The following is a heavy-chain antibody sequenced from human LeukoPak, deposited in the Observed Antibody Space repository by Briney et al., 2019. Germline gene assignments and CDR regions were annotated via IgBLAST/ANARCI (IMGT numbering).Heavy chain of an antibody. J-gene: IGHJ4*02. CDR2: ISYDGSKK. D-gene: IGHD6-19*01. CDR1: GFTFSSYA. Sequence: PGGSLRLSCAASGFTFSSYAMHWVRQAPGKGLEWVAAISYDGSKKYYADSVWGRFTISRDNSKNTLYLQMSSLRAEDTAVYYCVKSAVAGPFDYWGQGTLVTVSS. CDR3: VKSAVAGPFDY. V-gene: IGHV3-30*14.